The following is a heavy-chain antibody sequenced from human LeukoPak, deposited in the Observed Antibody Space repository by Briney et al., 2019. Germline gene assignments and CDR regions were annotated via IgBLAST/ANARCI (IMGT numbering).Heavy chain of an antibody. Sequence: GGSLRLSCAASGFTFSNAWMSWVRQAPGKGLEWVANVKQDGTEKFYVDSVKGRFTISRDNGKNSLYLQMNSLRVEDTAIYYCARAGGTSWADYWGQGTLVTVSS. CDR2: VKQDGTEK. J-gene: IGHJ4*02. D-gene: IGHD6-13*01. CDR3: ARAGGTSWADY. V-gene: IGHV3-7*01. CDR1: GFTFSNAW.